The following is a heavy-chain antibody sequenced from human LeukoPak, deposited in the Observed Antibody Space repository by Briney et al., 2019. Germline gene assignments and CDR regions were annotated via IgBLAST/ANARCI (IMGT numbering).Heavy chain of an antibody. D-gene: IGHD1-14*01. J-gene: IGHJ6*02. CDR3: ARVAEPDTYYYYGMDV. CDR1: GGSISSSSYY. V-gene: IGHV4-39*01. Sequence: ETLSLTCTVSGGSISSSSYYWGWIRQPPGKGLEWIGSIYYSGSTYYNPSLKSRVTISVDTSKNQFSLKLSSVTAADTAVYYCARVAEPDTYYYYGMDVWGQGTTVTVSS. CDR2: IYYSGST.